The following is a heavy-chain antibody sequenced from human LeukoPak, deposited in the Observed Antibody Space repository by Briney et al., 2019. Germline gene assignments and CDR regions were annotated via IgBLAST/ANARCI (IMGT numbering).Heavy chain of an antibody. CDR1: GYTFTCYY. Sequence: ASVKVSCKASGYTFTCYYMHWVRQAPGQGLEWMGVINLSAGTTNYAQKFQGRVTMTRDMSTSTVYMELSSLTSEDTAVYYCAREMGVGSTMGYFYYWGQGTLVTVSS. CDR3: AREMGVGSTMGYFYY. V-gene: IGHV1-46*01. J-gene: IGHJ4*02. CDR2: INLSAGTT. D-gene: IGHD1-26*01.